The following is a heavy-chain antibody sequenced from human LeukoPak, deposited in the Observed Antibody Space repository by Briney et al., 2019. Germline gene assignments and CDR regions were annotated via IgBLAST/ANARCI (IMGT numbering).Heavy chain of an antibody. D-gene: IGHD3-10*01. CDR2: ISYDGSNK. J-gene: IGHJ4*02. Sequence: GGSLRLSCAASGFTFSSYAMSWVRQAPGKGLEWVAVISYDGSNKYYADSVKGRFTISRDNSKNTLYLQMNSLRAEDTAVYYCAKDNHHYYGSGTHFDYWGQGTLVTVSS. CDR1: GFTFSSYA. CDR3: AKDNHHYYGSGTHFDY. V-gene: IGHV3-30*18.